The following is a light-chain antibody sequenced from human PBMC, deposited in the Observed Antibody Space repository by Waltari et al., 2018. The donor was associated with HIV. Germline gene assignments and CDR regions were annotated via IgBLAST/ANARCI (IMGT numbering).Light chain of an antibody. V-gene: IGLV1-47*01. CDR2: RNN. CDR3: AGRDDSLSGVV. J-gene: IGLJ3*02. Sequence: QSGLTQPPSASGTPGQRVTISCSGSSSNIGSNYVSWYQQLPGAAPKLLMYRNNQRPSGVPDRFSGSKSGTSASLAISGLRSEDEADYYCAGRDDSLSGVVFGGGTKLTVL. CDR1: SSNIGSNY.